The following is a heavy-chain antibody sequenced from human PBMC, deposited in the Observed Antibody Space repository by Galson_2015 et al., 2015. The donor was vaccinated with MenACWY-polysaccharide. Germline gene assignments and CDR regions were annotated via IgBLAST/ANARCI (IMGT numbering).Heavy chain of an antibody. J-gene: IGHJ4*02. CDR1: GFTFSNYG. D-gene: IGHD3-16*01. CDR3: ATKQMGDNSVDC. V-gene: IGHV3-48*02. CDR2: ISGGSSVI. Sequence: SLRLSCAASGFTFSNYGMNWVRQAPGKGLEWVSYISGGSSVIYYADSVKGRFTISRDNARNSLYLQVNSLRDEDTAVYYCATKQMGDNSVDCWGQGTLVTVSS.